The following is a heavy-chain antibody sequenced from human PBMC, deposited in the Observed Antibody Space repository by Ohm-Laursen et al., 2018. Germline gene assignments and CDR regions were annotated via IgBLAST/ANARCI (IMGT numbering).Heavy chain of an antibody. D-gene: IGHD2-15*01. CDR1: GDSISSGGHY. CDR2: IYFTGST. Sequence: TLSLTCPVSGDSISSGGHYWSWIRQPPGKGPEWIGVIYFTGSTHYNPSLKSRVTISVDTSENQFSLKLSSVTAADTAVYYCARDQGYSADYYYYYGMDVWGQGTTVTVSS. V-gene: IGHV4-31*03. J-gene: IGHJ6*02. CDR3: ARDQGYSADYYYYYGMDV.